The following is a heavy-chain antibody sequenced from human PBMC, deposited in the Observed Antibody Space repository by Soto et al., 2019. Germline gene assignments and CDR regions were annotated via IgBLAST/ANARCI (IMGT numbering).Heavy chain of an antibody. D-gene: IGHD6-13*01. CDR3: AREFPGIAAAGTYGMDV. V-gene: IGHV1-18*04. CDR1: GYTFTSYG. J-gene: IGHJ6*02. Sequence: GASVKVSCKASGYTFTSYGISWVRQAPGQGLEWMGWISAYNGNTNYAQKLQGRVTMTTDTSTSTAYMELRSLRSDDTAVYYCAREFPGIAAAGTYGMDVWGQGTTVTVSS. CDR2: ISAYNGNT.